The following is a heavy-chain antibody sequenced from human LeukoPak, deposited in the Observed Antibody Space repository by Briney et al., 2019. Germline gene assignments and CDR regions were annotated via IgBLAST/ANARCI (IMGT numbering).Heavy chain of an antibody. CDR1: GFTFSSYA. CDR2: ISATGGTT. Sequence: GGSLRLSCAASGFTFSSYAMSWVRQAPGKGLEWVSAISATGGTTHYADSVKGRFTISRDNSKNTVYLQMNSLRAEDTAVYYCAPPYGMGVWGQGTTVTVSS. J-gene: IGHJ6*02. V-gene: IGHV3-23*01. CDR3: APPYGMGV.